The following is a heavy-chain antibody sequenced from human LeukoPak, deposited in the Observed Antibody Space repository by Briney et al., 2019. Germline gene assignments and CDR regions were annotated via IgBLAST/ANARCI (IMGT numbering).Heavy chain of an antibody. Sequence: ASETLSHTCSVSGGSISSYYWSWIRQPPGKGPEWIGCIYYSGSTNSNPSPKSRVTISVDTSKNQFSLKLSSVTAADTAVYYCARHGGMVRGFSDAFDIWGQGTMVTVSS. J-gene: IGHJ3*02. V-gene: IGHV4-59*08. D-gene: IGHD3-10*01. CDR1: GGSISSYY. CDR3: ARHGGMVRGFSDAFDI. CDR2: IYYSGST.